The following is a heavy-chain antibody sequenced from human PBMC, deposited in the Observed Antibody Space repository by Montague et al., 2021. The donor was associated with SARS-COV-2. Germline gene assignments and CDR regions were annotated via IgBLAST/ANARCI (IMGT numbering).Heavy chain of an antibody. CDR2: IYYSGST. J-gene: IGHJ5*02. D-gene: IGHD3-9*01. CDR3: ARLGEILTGYYNWFDP. Sequence: SETLSLTCTVSAGSISSSSYYWGWIRQPPGKGLEWIGSIYYSGSTYYNPSLKSRVTISVDTSKNQFSLKLSSVTAADTAVYYCARLGEILTGYYNWFDPWGQGTLVTVSS. V-gene: IGHV4-39*01. CDR1: AGSISSSSYY.